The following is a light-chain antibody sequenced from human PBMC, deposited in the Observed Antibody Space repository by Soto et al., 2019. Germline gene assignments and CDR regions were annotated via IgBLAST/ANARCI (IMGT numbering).Light chain of an antibody. CDR3: SSYTRSNTVL. Sequence: QSVLTQPASVYGSPGQSITISCTGTNNDVGAYNYVSWYQQHPGKAPKTMIYDVSNRPSGVSNRFSGSKSGNTASLTISGLQAKDEADYYCSSYTRSNTVLFGGGTKVTV. J-gene: IGLJ3*02. CDR2: DVS. V-gene: IGLV2-14*03. CDR1: NNDVGAYNY.